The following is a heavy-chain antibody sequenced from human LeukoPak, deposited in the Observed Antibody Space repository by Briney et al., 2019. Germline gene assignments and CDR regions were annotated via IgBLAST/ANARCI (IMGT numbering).Heavy chain of an antibody. V-gene: IGHV4-61*02. CDR3: ARDDPRVGP. J-gene: IGHJ5*02. D-gene: IGHD1-26*01. CDR1: GYSISSGYY. CDR2: IYTSGST. Sequence: SETLSLTCTVSGYSISSGYYWGWIRQPAGKGLEWIGRIYTSGSTNYNPSLKSRVTISVDTSKNQFSLKLSSVTAADTAVYYCARDDPRVGPWGQGTLVTVSS.